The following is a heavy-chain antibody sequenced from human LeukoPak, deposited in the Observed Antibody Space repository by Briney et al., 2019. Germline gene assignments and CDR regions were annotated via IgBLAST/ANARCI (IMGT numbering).Heavy chain of an antibody. Sequence: GGSLRLSCAASGFRFDDYGMSWVRHAPGKGLEWVSGINWNGGTTGYADSVQGRFTISRDNAKNSLYLQMNSLRAEDTALYHCARYHGQLGWLDPWGQGTLVTVSS. D-gene: IGHD6-13*01. CDR1: GFRFDDYG. CDR2: INWNGGTT. V-gene: IGHV3-20*01. CDR3: ARYHGQLGWLDP. J-gene: IGHJ5*02.